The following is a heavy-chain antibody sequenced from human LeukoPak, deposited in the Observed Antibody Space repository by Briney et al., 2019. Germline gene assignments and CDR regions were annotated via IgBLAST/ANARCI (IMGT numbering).Heavy chain of an antibody. J-gene: IGHJ4*02. CDR1: GGSFSGYY. V-gene: IGHV4-34*01. Sequence: SETLSLTCAVYGGSFSGYYWSWIRQPPGKGLEWIGEINHSGSTNYNPSLKSRVTISVDTSKSQFSLKLSSVTAADTAVYYCARDDYGHDYWGQGTLVTVSS. CDR3: ARDDYGHDY. CDR2: INHSGST. D-gene: IGHD4-17*01.